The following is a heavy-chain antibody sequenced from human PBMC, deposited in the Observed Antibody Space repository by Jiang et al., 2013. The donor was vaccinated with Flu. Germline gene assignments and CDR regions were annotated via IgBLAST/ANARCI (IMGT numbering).Heavy chain of an antibody. CDR1: GVG. J-gene: IGHJ4*02. CDR3: ARRRDLRGLWNWGDFDS. Sequence: GVGVGWIRQPPGKALELVALIYWDDDKRFSPYLRGGLSITKDTSNNHVVLTMPNVDPTDTGTYYCARRRDLRGLWNWGDFDSWGQGILVTVAS. V-gene: IGHV2-5*02. CDR2: IYWDDDK. D-gene: IGHD7-27*01.